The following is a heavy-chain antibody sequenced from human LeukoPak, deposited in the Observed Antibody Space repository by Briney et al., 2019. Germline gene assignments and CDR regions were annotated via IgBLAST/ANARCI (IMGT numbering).Heavy chain of an antibody. V-gene: IGHV3-9*01. Sequence: GGSLRLSCAASGFTFDDYAMHWVRQAPGKGLEWVSGISWNSGSIGYADSVKGRFTISRDNAKNSLYLQMNSPRAEDTALYYCAAHYDYVWGSYLSIYWGQGTLVTVSS. CDR1: GFTFDDYA. CDR2: ISWNSGSI. J-gene: IGHJ4*02. D-gene: IGHD3-16*02. CDR3: AAHYDYVWGSYLSIY.